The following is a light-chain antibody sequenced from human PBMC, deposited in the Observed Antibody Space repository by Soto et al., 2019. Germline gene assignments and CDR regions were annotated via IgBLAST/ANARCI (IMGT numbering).Light chain of an antibody. V-gene: IGLV1-47*01. CDR3: AAWGDSLSGYV. Sequence: QSVLTQPPSASGTPGQRVAISCSGSSSNIGSNYVYWYQQLPGTAPKLLIYRNNQRPSGVPARFSGSKSGTSASLAISGLRSEDEADYYCAAWGDSLSGYVFGTGTKVTVL. J-gene: IGLJ1*01. CDR1: SSNIGSNY. CDR2: RNN.